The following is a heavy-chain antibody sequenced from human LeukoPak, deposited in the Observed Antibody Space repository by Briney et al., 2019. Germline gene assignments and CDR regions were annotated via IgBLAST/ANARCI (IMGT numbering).Heavy chain of an antibody. CDR2: ISGSGGST. Sequence: GGSLRLSCAASGFTVSSACMSWVRQAPGKGLEWVSAISGSGGSTYYADSVKGRFTISRDNSKNTLYLQMNSLRAEDTAVYYCAKGTTVTTEKPNWFDPWGQGTLVTVSS. CDR3: AKGTTVTTEKPNWFDP. V-gene: IGHV3-23*01. CDR1: GFTVSSAC. D-gene: IGHD4-17*01. J-gene: IGHJ5*02.